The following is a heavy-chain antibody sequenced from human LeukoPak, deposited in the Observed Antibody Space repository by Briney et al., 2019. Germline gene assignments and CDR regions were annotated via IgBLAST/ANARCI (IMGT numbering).Heavy chain of an antibody. CDR2: IYPGGSDS. Sequence: GGFLKISGKGSGYTFSNYWIGWVRQFPGKGLEWIGIIYPGGSDSRYSPSFQGQVTISADKSISTAYLQWNSLKATDTAMYYCARESGRVSDYWGQGTLVTVSS. V-gene: IGHV5-51*01. CDR3: ARESGRVSDY. CDR1: GYTFSNYW. D-gene: IGHD2-15*01. J-gene: IGHJ4*02.